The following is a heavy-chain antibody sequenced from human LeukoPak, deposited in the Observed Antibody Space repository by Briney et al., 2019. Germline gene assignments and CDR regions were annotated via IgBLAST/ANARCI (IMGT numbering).Heavy chain of an antibody. Sequence: PGGSLRLSCGASGFTFRTYSMNWVRQAPGKGLEWVSYISSSSSTIFYADSVKGRFTISRDNAKNSLYLQMNSLRAEDTAIYYCASPEGEATVSYFDYWGQGTLVTVSS. D-gene: IGHD4-11*01. CDR1: GFTFRTYS. CDR3: ASPEGEATVSYFDY. CDR2: ISSSSSTI. V-gene: IGHV3-48*01. J-gene: IGHJ4*02.